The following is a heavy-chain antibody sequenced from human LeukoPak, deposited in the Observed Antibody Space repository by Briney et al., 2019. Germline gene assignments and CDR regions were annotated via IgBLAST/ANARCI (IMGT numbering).Heavy chain of an antibody. V-gene: IGHV7-4-1*02. J-gene: IGHJ3*02. D-gene: IGHD3-9*01. CDR1: GYTFTSYA. CDR3: ARAHQLRYFDWLSSYDAFDI. CDR2: INTNTGNP. Sequence: GASVKVSCKASGYTFTSYAMNWVRQAPGQGLEWMGWINTNTGNPTYAQGFTGRFVFSLDTSVSTAYLQISSLKAEDTAVYYCARAHQLRYFDWLSSYDAFDIWGQGTMVTVSS.